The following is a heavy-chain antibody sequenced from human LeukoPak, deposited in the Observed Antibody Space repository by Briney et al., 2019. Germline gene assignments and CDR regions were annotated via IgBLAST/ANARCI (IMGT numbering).Heavy chain of an antibody. CDR3: ARDQLPYSGYENPIDY. CDR2: ISYDGSNK. J-gene: IGHJ4*02. D-gene: IGHD5-12*01. V-gene: IGHV3-30*04. Sequence: GGSLRLSCAASGFTFNSYAIHWVRQAPGKGLEWVAVISYDGSNKYYAESVKGRFTISRDNSKNTLYLQLNSLRPDDTAVYYCARDQLPYSGYENPIDYWGQGTLVTVSS. CDR1: GFTFNSYA.